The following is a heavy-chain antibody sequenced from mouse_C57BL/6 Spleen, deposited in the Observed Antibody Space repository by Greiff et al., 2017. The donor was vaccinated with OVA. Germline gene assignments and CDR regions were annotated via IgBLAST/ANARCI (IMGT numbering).Heavy chain of an antibody. Sequence: EVQLVEPGGGLVKPGGSLKLSCAASGFTFSSYAMSWVRQTPEKRLEWVATISAGGSYTYYPDNVKGRATLTRDKSTNNQYLQMSHLKSEDTAMYYFARLEYSNPDYWGQGTTLTVSS. CDR3: ARLEYSNPDY. V-gene: IGHV5-4*01. J-gene: IGHJ2*01. CDR1: GFTFSSYA. CDR2: ISAGGSYT. D-gene: IGHD2-5*01.